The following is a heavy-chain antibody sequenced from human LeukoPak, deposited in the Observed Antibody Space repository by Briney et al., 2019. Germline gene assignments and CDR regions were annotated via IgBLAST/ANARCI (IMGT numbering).Heavy chain of an antibody. CDR1: GYTFTGYY. Sequence: ASVKVSCKTSGYTFTGYYMHWVRQAPGQGLEWMGWINPNSGNTGYAQKFQGRVTITRNTSISTAYMELSSLRSEDTAVYYCARGGYCSSTSCYSRVYYYYYYMDVWGKGTTVTVSS. CDR3: ARGGYCSSTSCYSRVYYYYYYMDV. CDR2: INPNSGNT. V-gene: IGHV1-8*03. J-gene: IGHJ6*03. D-gene: IGHD2-2*01.